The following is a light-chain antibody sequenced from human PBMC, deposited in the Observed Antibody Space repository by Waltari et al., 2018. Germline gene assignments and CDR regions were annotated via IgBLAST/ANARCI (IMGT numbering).Light chain of an antibody. CDR3: QQYNNWPPWT. Sequence: EIVMTQSPATLSVSPGERATLSCRASQRVSRNLAGYQQKPGQAPRLLIYGASTRATGIPARFSGSGSGTKFTLTISSLQSEDFAVYYCQQYNNWPPWTFGQGTKVEIK. CDR1: QRVSRN. CDR2: GAS. J-gene: IGKJ1*01. V-gene: IGKV3-15*01.